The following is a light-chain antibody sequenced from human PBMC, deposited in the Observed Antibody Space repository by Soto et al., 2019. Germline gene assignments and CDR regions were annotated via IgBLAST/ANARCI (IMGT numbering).Light chain of an antibody. J-gene: IGLJ3*02. CDR2: GVT. V-gene: IGLV2-23*02. CDR1: NSDVGNYDL. CDR3: YSYAGRNVWV. Sequence: QSALTQPASVSGSPGQSITISCTGTNSDVGNYDLVSWYEHHPGKAPKLMIFGVTERPSGVPDRFSGSKSGNTASLTVSGLQADDEAIYYCYSYAGRNVWVFGGGTKLTVL.